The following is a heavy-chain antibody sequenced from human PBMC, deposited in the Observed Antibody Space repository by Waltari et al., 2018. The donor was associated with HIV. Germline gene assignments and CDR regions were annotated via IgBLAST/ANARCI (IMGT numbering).Heavy chain of an antibody. CDR1: GGSISSSSYY. Sequence: QLQLQESGPGLVKPSETLSLTCTVSGGSISSSSYYWGWMPQPPGKGLEWIGSIYYSGSTYYSPSLKSRVTISVDTSKNQFSLKLSSVTAADTAVYYCARVPYYYDSSGYTVWGQGTLVTVSS. D-gene: IGHD3-22*01. CDR2: IYYSGST. J-gene: IGHJ4*02. V-gene: IGHV4-39*07. CDR3: ARVPYYYDSSGYTV.